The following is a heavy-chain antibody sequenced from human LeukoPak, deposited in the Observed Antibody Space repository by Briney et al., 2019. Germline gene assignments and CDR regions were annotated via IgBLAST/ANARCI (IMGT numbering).Heavy chain of an antibody. CDR1: GFTFSSYG. V-gene: IGHV3-33*01. D-gene: IGHD3-22*01. CDR3: ARGAYYYDSSGYYYGDY. CDR2: IWYDGSNK. J-gene: IGHJ4*02. Sequence: HPGRSLRLSCAASGFTFSSYGMHWVRQAPGKGLEWVAVIWYDGSNKYYADSVRGRFTISRDNSKNTLYLQMNSLRAEDTAVYYCARGAYYYDSSGYYYGDYWGQGTLVTVSS.